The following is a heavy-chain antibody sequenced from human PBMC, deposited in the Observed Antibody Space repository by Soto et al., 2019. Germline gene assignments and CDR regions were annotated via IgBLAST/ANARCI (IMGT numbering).Heavy chain of an antibody. J-gene: IGHJ4*02. CDR1: GFTFSSYS. CDR2: ISSSSSYI. D-gene: IGHD3-9*01. V-gene: IGHV3-21*01. Sequence: PGGSLRLSCAASGFTFSSYSMNWVRQAPGKGLEWVSSISSSSSYIYYADSVKGRFTISRDNAKNSLYLQMNSLRAEDTAVYYCARDSSSRYFDRLPPPYWGQGTLVTVSS. CDR3: ARDSSSRYFDRLPPPY.